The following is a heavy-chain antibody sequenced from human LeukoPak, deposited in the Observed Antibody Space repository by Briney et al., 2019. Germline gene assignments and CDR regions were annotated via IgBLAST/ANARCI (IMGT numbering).Heavy chain of an antibody. Sequence: PGGSLRLSCAASGFTFSSYGMSWVRQAPGKGLEWVSAISGSGGSTYYADSVKGRFTISRDNSKNTLYLQMNSLRAEDTAVYHCARSGRGYDDAFDIWGQGTMVTVSS. CDR3: ARSGRGYDDAFDI. CDR2: ISGSGGST. CDR1: GFTFSSYG. D-gene: IGHD5-12*01. V-gene: IGHV3-23*01. J-gene: IGHJ3*02.